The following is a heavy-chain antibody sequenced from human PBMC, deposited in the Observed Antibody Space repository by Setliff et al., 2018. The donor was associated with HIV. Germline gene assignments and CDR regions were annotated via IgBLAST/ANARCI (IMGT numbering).Heavy chain of an antibody. D-gene: IGHD5-12*01. CDR3: ARMYSGYDWSPAGARTRYFDY. CDR2: IYHSGST. J-gene: IGHJ4*02. CDR1: GYSISSGYY. V-gene: IGHV4-38-2*01. Sequence: PSETLSLTCAVSGYSISSGYYWGWIRQPPGKGLEWIGSIYHSGSTYYNPSLKSRVTISVDTSKNQFSLKLSSVTAADTAVYYCARMYSGYDWSPAGARTRYFDYWDQGTPVTVSS.